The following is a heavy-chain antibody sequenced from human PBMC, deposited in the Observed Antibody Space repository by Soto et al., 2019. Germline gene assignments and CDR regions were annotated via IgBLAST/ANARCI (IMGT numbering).Heavy chain of an antibody. CDR2: IVGGSGST. V-gene: IGHV1-58*01. CDR3: AADWSNRPFDF. D-gene: IGHD3-3*01. J-gene: IGHJ4*02. CDR1: GFTLTSAD. Sequence: QMQLVQSGPEVKKPGTSVKVSCKASGFTLTSADVQWVRQTRGQRLEWIGWIVGGSGSTNYAQQFQGRLAITRDMSTSTVYTELSSLRPEDTAVYYCAADWSNRPFDFWGQGTLVTVSS.